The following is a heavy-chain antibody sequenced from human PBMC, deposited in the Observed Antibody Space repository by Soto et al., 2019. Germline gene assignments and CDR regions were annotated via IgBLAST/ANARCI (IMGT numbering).Heavy chain of an antibody. CDR1: GGSISSSSYY. D-gene: IGHD4-17*01. V-gene: IGHV4-39*02. J-gene: IGHJ5*02. Sequence: SETLSLTCTVSGGSISSSSYYWGWIRQPPGKGLEWIGSIYYSGSTYYNPSLKSRVTISVDTSKNQFSLKLSSVTAAETAVYYCARDSYGDYVAYWFDPWGQGTLVT. CDR2: IYYSGST. CDR3: ARDSYGDYVAYWFDP.